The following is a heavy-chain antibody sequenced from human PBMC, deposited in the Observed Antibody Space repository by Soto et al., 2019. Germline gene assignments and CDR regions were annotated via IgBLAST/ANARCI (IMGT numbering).Heavy chain of an antibody. CDR3: ARGRQYYDILTGYRGNYYYYYGMDV. CDR2: IIPIFGTA. V-gene: IGHV1-69*13. CDR1: GGTFSSYA. Sequence: GASVKVSCKASGGTFSSYAISWVRQAPGQGLEWMGGIIPIFGTANYAQKFQGRVTITADESTSTAYMELSSLRSEDTAVYYCARGRQYYDILTGYRGNYYYYYGMDVWGQGTTVTVSS. J-gene: IGHJ6*02. D-gene: IGHD3-9*01.